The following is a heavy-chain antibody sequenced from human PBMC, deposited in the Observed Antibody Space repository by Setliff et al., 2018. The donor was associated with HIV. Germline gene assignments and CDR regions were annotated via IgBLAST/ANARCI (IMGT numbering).Heavy chain of an antibody. CDR1: GYSISSGYY. CDR2: IYHSGST. Sequence: PSETLSLTCAVSGYSISSGYYWGWIRQPPGKGLEWIGTIYHSGSTYYNPSLKSRVSISLDMSKNQISLKLNSLTAADTAVYYCASSAEYWGPGILVTSPQ. J-gene: IGHJ4*02. CDR3: ASSAEY. V-gene: IGHV4-38-2*01.